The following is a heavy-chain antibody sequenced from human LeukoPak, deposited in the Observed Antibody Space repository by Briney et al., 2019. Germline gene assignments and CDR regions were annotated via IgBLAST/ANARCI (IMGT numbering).Heavy chain of an antibody. V-gene: IGHV1-58*01. J-gene: IGHJ4*02. Sequence: SVTVSFKASGFTFTISAVQWVRQARGQRHEWIGWIVVGSGNTNYAQKFQERVTITRDMSTSTAYMELRSLRSEDTAVYYCAADYYDSSGYYLYYFDYWGQGTLVTVSS. CDR3: AADYYDSSGYYLYYFDY. CDR2: IVVGSGNT. CDR1: GFTFTISA. D-gene: IGHD3-22*01.